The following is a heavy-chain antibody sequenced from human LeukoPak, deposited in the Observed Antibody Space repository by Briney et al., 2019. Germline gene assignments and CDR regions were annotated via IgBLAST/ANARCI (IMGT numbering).Heavy chain of an antibody. Sequence: GGSLRLSCAASGFTFSRYGMHWVRQAPGKGLEWVAAIPYDESNKYYAESVKGRFTIHRDNSKNTLHLQMNSLRAEDTSVYYCARDPPMYYYDEPGSRDAFDIWGQGTMVTV. CDR3: ARDPPMYYYDEPGSRDAFDI. CDR2: IPYDESNK. V-gene: IGHV3-33*01. CDR1: GFTFSRYG. D-gene: IGHD3-22*01. J-gene: IGHJ3*02.